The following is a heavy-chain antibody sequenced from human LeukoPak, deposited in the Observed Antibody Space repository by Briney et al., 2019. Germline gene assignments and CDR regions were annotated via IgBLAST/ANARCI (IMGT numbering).Heavy chain of an antibody. D-gene: IGHD6-6*01. V-gene: IGHV4-34*01. CDR2: INHSGST. Sequence: SETLSLTCAVYGGSFSGYYWSWIRQPPGKGLEWIGEINHSGSTNYNPSLKSRVTISVDTSKNQFSLKLSSVTAADTAVYYCARGGNSSSSLFDYWGQGTLVTVSS. CDR3: ARGGNSSSSLFDY. CDR1: GGSFSGYY. J-gene: IGHJ4*02.